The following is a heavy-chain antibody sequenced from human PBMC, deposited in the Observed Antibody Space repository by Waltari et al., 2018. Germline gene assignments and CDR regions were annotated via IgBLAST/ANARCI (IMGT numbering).Heavy chain of an antibody. V-gene: IGHV4-38-2*02. Sequence: QVQLQESGPGLVTPSETLSLTCAVSGYSISSGYYWAWLRQPPGKGLEWIGSIYHSGSTYYNPSLKSRVTISVDTSKNQFSLKLSSVTAADTAVYYCARDLVVTAILDAFDIWGQGTMVTVSS. CDR2: IYHSGST. CDR3: ARDLVVTAILDAFDI. D-gene: IGHD2-21*02. J-gene: IGHJ3*02. CDR1: GYSISSGYY.